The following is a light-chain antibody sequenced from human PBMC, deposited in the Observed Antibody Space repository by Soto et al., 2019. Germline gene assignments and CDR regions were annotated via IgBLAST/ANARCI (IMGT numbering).Light chain of an antibody. CDR2: DAS. CDR1: QSVSSY. V-gene: IGKV3-11*01. Sequence: VLTQSPATLSLSPGERATLSCRASQSVSSYLAWYQQKPGQAPRLLIYDASNRATGIPARFSGSGSGTDFTLTISSLEPEDFAVYYCQQRSNWRWTFGQGTNVDIK. J-gene: IGKJ1*01. CDR3: QQRSNWRWT.